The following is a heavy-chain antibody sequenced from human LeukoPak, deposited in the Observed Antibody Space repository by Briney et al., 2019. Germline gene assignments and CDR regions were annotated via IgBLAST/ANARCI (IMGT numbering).Heavy chain of an antibody. V-gene: IGHV4-59*08. CDR3: ARRVVVVPAASYYYYYYYMDV. Sequence: PSETLSLTCTVSGGSISSYYWSCIRQPPGKGLEWIGYIYYSGSTNYNPSLKSRVTISVDTSKNQFSLKLSSVTAADTAVYYCARRVVVVPAASYYYYYYYMDVWGKGTTVTVSS. J-gene: IGHJ6*03. CDR2: IYYSGST. CDR1: GGSISSYY. D-gene: IGHD2-2*01.